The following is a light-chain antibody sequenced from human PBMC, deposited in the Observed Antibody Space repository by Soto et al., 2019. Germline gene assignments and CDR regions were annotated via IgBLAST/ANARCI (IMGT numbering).Light chain of an antibody. CDR2: DNN. V-gene: IGLV1-40*01. J-gene: IGLJ2*01. Sequence: QSVLTQPPSVSGAPGQRVTISCTGSSSNIGTGYDVHWYQQLPRTAPKLLIYDNNNRPSGVPDRFSGSKSGTSASLAITGLQAEDEADYYCQSYDSSLSSVVFGGGTKLTVL. CDR1: SSNIGTGYD. CDR3: QSYDSSLSSVV.